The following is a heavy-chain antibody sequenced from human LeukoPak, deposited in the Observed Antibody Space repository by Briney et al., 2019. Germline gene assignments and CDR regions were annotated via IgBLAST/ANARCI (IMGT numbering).Heavy chain of an antibody. D-gene: IGHD4-11*01. Sequence: GGSLRLSCAASGFTFSSYDMHWVRQATGKGLEWVSAIGTAGDTYYPGSVKGRFTISRENAKNSLYLQMNSLRAGDTAVYYCARGADYLYYYYYMDVWGKGTTVTVSS. CDR3: ARGADYLYYYYYMDV. J-gene: IGHJ6*03. V-gene: IGHV3-13*01. CDR2: IGTAGDT. CDR1: GFTFSSYD.